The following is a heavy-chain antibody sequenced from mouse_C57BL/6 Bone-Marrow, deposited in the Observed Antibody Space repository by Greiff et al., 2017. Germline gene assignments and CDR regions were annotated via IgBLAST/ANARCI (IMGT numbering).Heavy chain of an antibody. D-gene: IGHD1-1*01. Sequence: EVKLVESGGDLVKPGGSLKLSCAASGFTFSSYGMSWVRQTPDKRLEWVATISSGGSYTYYPDSVKGRFTISRDNAKNTLYLQMSSLKSEDTAMYYCARPVITTVVLYYFDYWGQGTTLTVSS. CDR1: GFTFSSYG. J-gene: IGHJ2*01. V-gene: IGHV5-6*02. CDR2: ISSGGSYT. CDR3: ARPVITTVVLYYFDY.